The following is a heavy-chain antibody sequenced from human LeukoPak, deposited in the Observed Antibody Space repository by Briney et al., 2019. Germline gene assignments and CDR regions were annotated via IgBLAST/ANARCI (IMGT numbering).Heavy chain of an antibody. CDR3: ARAPMVHRYFDL. V-gene: IGHV3-74*01. J-gene: IGHJ2*01. Sequence: HPGGSLRLSCAASGFTFSSYWMHWVRQAPGKGLVWVSRIKSDGSSTSYADSVKGRFTISRDNAKNTLYLQMNSLRAEDTAVYSCARAPMVHRYFDLWGRGTLVTVSS. D-gene: IGHD1-1*01. CDR1: GFTFSSYW. CDR2: IKSDGSST.